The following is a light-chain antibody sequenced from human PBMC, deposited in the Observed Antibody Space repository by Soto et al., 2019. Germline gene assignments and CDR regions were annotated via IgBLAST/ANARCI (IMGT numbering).Light chain of an antibody. CDR3: QQYSSSPGT. CDR2: GTS. J-gene: IGKJ1*01. V-gene: IGKV3-20*01. CDR1: QGVSSSH. Sequence: EIVLTQSPGTLSLSPGERATLSCRASQGVSSSHLAWYQQRLGQAPRLLIYGTSNRATGIPDRFSGSRSGTDFTLTITRLESEDFAVYYCQQYSSSPGTFGQGTKVEIK.